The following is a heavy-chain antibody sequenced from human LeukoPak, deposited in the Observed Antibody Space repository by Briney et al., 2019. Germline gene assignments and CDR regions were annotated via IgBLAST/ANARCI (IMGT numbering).Heavy chain of an antibody. D-gene: IGHD6-6*01. CDR3: ARTAARRFDY. J-gene: IGHJ4*02. Sequence: ASVKVSCKASGYTFTSYGISWVRQAPGQGLEWMGWISAYNGNTNYAQKFQGRVTMTRDTSTSTVYMELSSLRSDDTAVYYCARTAARRFDYWGQGTLVTVSS. V-gene: IGHV1-18*01. CDR1: GYTFTSYG. CDR2: ISAYNGNT.